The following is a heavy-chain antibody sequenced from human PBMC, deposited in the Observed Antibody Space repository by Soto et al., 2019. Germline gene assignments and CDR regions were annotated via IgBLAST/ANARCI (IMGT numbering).Heavy chain of an antibody. V-gene: IGHV3-23*01. CDR2: ISGSGGST. CDR1: GFTFSSYA. Sequence: QPGGSLRLSCAASGFTFSSYAMSWVRQAPGKGLEWVSAISGSGGSTYYADSVKGRFTISRDNSKNTLYLQMNSLRAEDTAVYYCATQERAYRQPRGAFDIWGQGTMVTVSS. D-gene: IGHD4-4*01. CDR3: ATQERAYRQPRGAFDI. J-gene: IGHJ3*02.